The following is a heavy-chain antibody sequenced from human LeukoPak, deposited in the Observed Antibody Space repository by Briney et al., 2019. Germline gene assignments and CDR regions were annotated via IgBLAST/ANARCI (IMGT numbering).Heavy chain of an antibody. CDR2: IIPIFGTA. D-gene: IGHD2-21*02. Sequence: GASVKVSCKASGGTFSSYAISWVRQAPGQGPEWMGGIIPIFGTANYAQKFQGRVTITADESTSTAYMELSSLRSEDTAVYYCARDLGVTSLAFDIWGQGTMVTVSS. V-gene: IGHV1-69*13. J-gene: IGHJ3*02. CDR1: GGTFSSYA. CDR3: ARDLGVTSLAFDI.